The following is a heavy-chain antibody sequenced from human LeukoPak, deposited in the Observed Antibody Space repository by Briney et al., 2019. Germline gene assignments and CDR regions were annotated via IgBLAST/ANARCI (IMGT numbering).Heavy chain of an antibody. CDR2: INPNSGGT. CDR1: GYTFTGYY. CDR3: ARRGGSYFWDAFDI. J-gene: IGHJ3*02. D-gene: IGHD1-26*01. Sequence: ASVKVSCKASGYTFTGYYMHWVRRAPGQGLEWMGWINPNSGGTNYAQKFQGWVTVTRDTSISTAYMELSRLRSDDTAVYYCARRGGSYFWDAFDIRGQGTMVTVSS. V-gene: IGHV1-2*04.